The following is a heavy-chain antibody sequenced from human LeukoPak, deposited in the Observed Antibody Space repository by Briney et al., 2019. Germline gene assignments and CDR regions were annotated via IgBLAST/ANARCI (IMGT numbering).Heavy chain of an antibody. Sequence: GGSLRLSCAASGFTFSSHAMHWVRQAPGKGLEWVAVISYDGSNKYYADSVKGRFTISRDNSKNTLYLQMNSLRAEDTAVYYCARDQLSDSSGCGFDYWGQGTLVTVSS. V-gene: IGHV3-30-3*01. CDR2: ISYDGSNK. J-gene: IGHJ4*02. CDR3: ARDQLSDSSGCGFDY. D-gene: IGHD6-19*01. CDR1: GFTFSSHA.